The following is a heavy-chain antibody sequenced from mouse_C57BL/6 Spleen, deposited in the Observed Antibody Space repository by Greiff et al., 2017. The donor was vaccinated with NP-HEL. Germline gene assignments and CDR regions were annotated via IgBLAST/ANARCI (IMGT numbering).Heavy chain of an antibody. D-gene: IGHD2-4*01. J-gene: IGHJ3*01. CDR2: ISGGGGNT. CDR3: ARQDDYDTWFAY. CDR1: GFTFSSYT. Sequence: EVQLVESGGGLVKPGGSLKLSCAASGFTFSSYTMSWVRQTPEKRLEWVATISGGGGNTYYPDSVKGRFTMSRDNAKNTLYLQMSSLRSEDTALYYCARQDDYDTWFAYWGQGTLVTVSA. V-gene: IGHV5-9*01.